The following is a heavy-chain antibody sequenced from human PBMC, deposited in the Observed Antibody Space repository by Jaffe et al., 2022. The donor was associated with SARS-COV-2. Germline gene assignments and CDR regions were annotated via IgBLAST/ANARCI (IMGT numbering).Heavy chain of an antibody. Sequence: QVQLVQSGAEVKKPGSSVKVSCKASGGTFSSYTISWVRQAPGQGLEWMGRIIPILGIANYAQKFQGRVTITADKSTSTAYMELSSLRSEDTAVYYCAFEYSSSSGDAFDIWGQGTMVTVSS. CDR3: AFEYSSSSGDAFDI. D-gene: IGHD6-6*01. V-gene: IGHV1-69*02. J-gene: IGHJ3*02. CDR2: IIPILGIA. CDR1: GGTFSSYT.